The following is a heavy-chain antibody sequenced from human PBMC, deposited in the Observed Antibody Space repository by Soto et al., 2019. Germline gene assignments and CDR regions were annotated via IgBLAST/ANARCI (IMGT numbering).Heavy chain of an antibody. Sequence: EVHLVESGGGLVQTGGSLRLSCAIFESTVSRDWMNWVRQAPGKGLEWVAHINQDGSEKYYVDSVKGLFTISRDNAKKPLYLQMNSLRPADTVMYYCSGGVGDAFWGQGTLVTVSS. CDR3: SGGVGDAF. CDR1: ESTVSRDW. CDR2: INQDGSEK. D-gene: IGHD1-26*01. J-gene: IGHJ4*02. V-gene: IGHV3-7*04.